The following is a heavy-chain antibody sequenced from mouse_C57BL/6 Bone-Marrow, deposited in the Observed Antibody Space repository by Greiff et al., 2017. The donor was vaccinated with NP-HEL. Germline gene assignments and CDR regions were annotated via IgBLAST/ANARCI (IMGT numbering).Heavy chain of an antibody. D-gene: IGHD1-1*01. CDR2: IRLKSDNYAT. V-gene: IGHV6-3*01. CDR3: TGSSPDY. J-gene: IGHJ2*01. CDR1: GFTFSNYW. Sequence: EVKLMESGGGLVQPGGSMKLSCVASGFTFSNYWMNWVRQSPEKGLEWVAQIRLKSDNYATHYAASVKGRFTISRDDSKSSVYLQMNNLRAEDTGIYYCTGSSPDYWGQGTTLTVSS.